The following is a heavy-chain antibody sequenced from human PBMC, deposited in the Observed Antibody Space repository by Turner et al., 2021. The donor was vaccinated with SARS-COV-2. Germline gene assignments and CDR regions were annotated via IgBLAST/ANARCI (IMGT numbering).Heavy chain of an antibody. V-gene: IGHV3-7*01. Sequence: EVQLVESGGGLVQPGGSLRLACAASGFTFNNYWMSWVRQAPGKGLEWVANIKQDGSEKHYVDSAKGRFTISRDNAKNSLYLQMNSLRAEDTAVYYCARDAVGVEFDYWGQGTLVTVSS. CDR3: ARDAVGVEFDY. CDR1: GFTFNNYW. D-gene: IGHD2-8*01. J-gene: IGHJ4*02. CDR2: IKQDGSEK.